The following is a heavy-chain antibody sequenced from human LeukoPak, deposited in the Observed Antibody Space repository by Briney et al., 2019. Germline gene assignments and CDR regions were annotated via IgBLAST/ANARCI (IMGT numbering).Heavy chain of an antibody. Sequence: GGSLRLSCAASGFTFDDYAMHWVRQAPGKGLEWVSGISWNSGSIGYADSVKGRFTISRDNAKNSLYQQMNSLRAEDTALYYCAKAPTSRYYDSSGSYWYFDLWGRGTLVTVSS. CDR1: GFTFDDYA. J-gene: IGHJ2*01. CDR3: AKAPTSRYYDSSGSYWYFDL. V-gene: IGHV3-9*01. D-gene: IGHD3-22*01. CDR2: ISWNSGSI.